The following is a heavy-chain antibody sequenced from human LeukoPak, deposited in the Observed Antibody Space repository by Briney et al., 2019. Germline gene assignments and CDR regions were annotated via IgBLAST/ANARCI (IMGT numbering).Heavy chain of an antibody. D-gene: IGHD3-3*01. CDR1: GFTFSSYA. CDR3: ASDSEYDFWSGYYRPSGFDP. V-gene: IGHV3-23*01. CDR2: ISGSGGST. J-gene: IGHJ5*02. Sequence: GGSLRLSCAASGFTFSSYAMSWVRQAPGKGLEWVSAISGSGGSTYYADSVKGRFTISRDNSKNTLYLQMNSLRAEDTAVFYCASDSEYDFWSGYYRPSGFDPWGQGTLVTVSS.